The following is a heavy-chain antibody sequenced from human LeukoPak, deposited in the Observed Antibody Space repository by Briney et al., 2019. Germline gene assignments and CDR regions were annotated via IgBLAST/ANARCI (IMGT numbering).Heavy chain of an antibody. V-gene: IGHV3-48*03. CDR3: ARGDDILTGYYTSDY. J-gene: IGHJ4*02. Sequence: GGSLRLSCAASGFTFSSYEMNWVRQAPGKGLEWVSYISSSGSTIYYADSVKGRFTISRDNAKNSLYLQMNSLRAEDTAVYYCARGDDILTGYYTSDYWGQGTLVTVSS. CDR2: ISSSGSTI. D-gene: IGHD3-9*01. CDR1: GFTFSSYE.